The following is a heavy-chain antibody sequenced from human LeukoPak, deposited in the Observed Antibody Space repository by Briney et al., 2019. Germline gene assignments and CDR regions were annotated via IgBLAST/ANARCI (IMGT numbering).Heavy chain of an antibody. CDR2: IYYSGST. D-gene: IGHD3-10*01. Sequence: SETLSLTCTVSGGSISSYYWSWIRQPPGKGLEWIGYIYYSGSTNYNPSLKGRVTISVDTSKNQFSLKLSSVTAADTAVYYCARVKRITMVRGVPRSYNWFDPWGQGTLVTVSS. J-gene: IGHJ5*02. V-gene: IGHV4-59*01. CDR1: GGSISSYY. CDR3: ARVKRITMVRGVPRSYNWFDP.